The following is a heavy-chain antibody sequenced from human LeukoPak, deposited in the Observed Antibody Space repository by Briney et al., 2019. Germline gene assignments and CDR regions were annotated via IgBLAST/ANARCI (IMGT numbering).Heavy chain of an antibody. J-gene: IGHJ4*02. Sequence: SETLSLTCTVSGGSISSGGYYWSWIRQHPGKGLEWIGEINHSGSTNYNPSLKSRVTISVDTSKNQFSLKLSSVTAADTAVYYCARAVAGTSPFDYWGQGTLVTVSS. CDR1: GGSISSGGYY. CDR2: INHSGST. D-gene: IGHD6-19*01. V-gene: IGHV4-31*03. CDR3: ARAVAGTSPFDY.